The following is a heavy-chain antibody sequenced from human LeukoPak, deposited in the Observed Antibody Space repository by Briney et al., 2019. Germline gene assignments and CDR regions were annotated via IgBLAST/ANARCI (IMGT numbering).Heavy chain of an antibody. CDR2: ISSSSSAL. CDR1: GFTFSSYS. J-gene: IGHJ4*02. D-gene: IGHD3-16*01. Sequence: PGGSLRLSCAASGFTFSSYSMNWVRQSPGKGLEWISYISSSSSALYYGDSVKGRFTISRDSATNSVSLQMDSLRPEDTAVYYCARGRGTSVYFDFWGQGTLDTVSS. V-gene: IGHV3-48*01. CDR3: ARGRGTSVYFDF.